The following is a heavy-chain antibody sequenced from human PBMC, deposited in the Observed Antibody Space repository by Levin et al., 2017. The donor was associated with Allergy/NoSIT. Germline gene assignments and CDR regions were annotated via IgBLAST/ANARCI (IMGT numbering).Heavy chain of an antibody. J-gene: IGHJ4*02. CDR2: IGGSGATT. CDR3: AKMSNYDITDYLDY. D-gene: IGHD3-9*01. V-gene: IGHV3-23*01. Sequence: GGSLRLSCAASGFTFSSYAMSWVRQAPGKGLERVSAIGGSGATTNYADSVKGRFTISRDNSKNTLYLQMSSLRAEDTAVYYCAKMSNYDITDYLDYWGQGTLVSVSS. CDR1: GFTFSSYA.